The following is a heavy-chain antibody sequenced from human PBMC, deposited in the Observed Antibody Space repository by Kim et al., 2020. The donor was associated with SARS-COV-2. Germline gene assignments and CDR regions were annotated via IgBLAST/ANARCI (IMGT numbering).Heavy chain of an antibody. CDR1: GYTFTGYY. CDR2: INPNSGGT. D-gene: IGHD5-18*01. CDR3: ARDYGGYSYVYDY. V-gene: IGHV1-2*02. Sequence: ASVKVSCKASGYTFTGYYMHWVRQAPGQGLEWMGWINPNSGGTNYAQKFQGRVTMTRDTSISTAYMELSRLRSDDTAVYYCARDYGGYSYVYDYWGQGTLVTVSS. J-gene: IGHJ4*02.